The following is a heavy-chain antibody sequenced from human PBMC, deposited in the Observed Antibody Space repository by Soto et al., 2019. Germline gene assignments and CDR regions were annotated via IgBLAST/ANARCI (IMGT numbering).Heavy chain of an antibody. D-gene: IGHD2-15*01. CDR1: GGSISSSSYY. CDR2: IYYSGST. V-gene: IGHV4-39*01. Sequence: SETLSLTCTFSGGSISSSSYYLGRIRQPPGKGLEWIGSIYYSGSTYYNPSLKSRVTISVDTSKNQFSLKLSSVTAADTAVYYCASFRCSGGSCALSPWGQGTLVTVSS. CDR3: ASFRCSGGSCALSP. J-gene: IGHJ5*02.